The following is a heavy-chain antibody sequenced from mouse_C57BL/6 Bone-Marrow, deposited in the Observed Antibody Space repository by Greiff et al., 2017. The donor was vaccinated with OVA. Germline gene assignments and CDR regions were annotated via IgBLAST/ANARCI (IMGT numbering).Heavy chain of an antibody. CDR1: GFSLTSYG. J-gene: IGHJ1*03. D-gene: IGHD1-1*01. Sequence: VKLVESGPGLVQPSQSLSITCTVSGFSLTSYGVHWVRQSPGKGLEWLGVIWSGGSTDYNADFISRLSISKDTSKSQVFFKMNSLQADDTAIYYCARNFDYYGSSYWYFGVWGTGTTVTVSS. CDR2: IWSGGST. V-gene: IGHV2-2*01. CDR3: ARNFDYYGSSYWYFGV.